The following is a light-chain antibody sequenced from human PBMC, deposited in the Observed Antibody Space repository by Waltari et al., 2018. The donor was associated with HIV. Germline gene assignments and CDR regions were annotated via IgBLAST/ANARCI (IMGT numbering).Light chain of an antibody. V-gene: IGLV2-14*01. CDR1: NSDVGGYNS. Sequence: SALTHPASVSGSPGQSITISCTGTNSDVGGYNSVSWYQQYPGKAPKLMIYDVSNRPSGVSNRFSASKSGNTASLTISGLQAEDEADYYCSSYTSSSTVVFGGGTKLTVL. CDR3: SSYTSSSTVV. CDR2: DVS. J-gene: IGLJ2*01.